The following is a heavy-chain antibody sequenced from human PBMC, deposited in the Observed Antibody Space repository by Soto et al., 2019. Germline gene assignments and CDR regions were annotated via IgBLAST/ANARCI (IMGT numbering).Heavy chain of an antibody. CDR3: ARSREATFDY. Sequence: SETLSLTCTVSGGSISSSSYYWGWIRQPPGKGLEWIGSIYYSGSTYYNPSLESRVTISVDTSKNQFSLKLSSVTAADTAVYYCARSREATFDYWGQGTLVTVSS. CDR1: GGSISSSSYY. J-gene: IGHJ4*02. CDR2: IYYSGST. V-gene: IGHV4-39*01.